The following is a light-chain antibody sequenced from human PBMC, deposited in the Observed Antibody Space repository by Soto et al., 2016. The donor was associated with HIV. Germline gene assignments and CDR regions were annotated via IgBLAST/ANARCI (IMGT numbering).Light chain of an antibody. J-gene: IGKJ4*01. CDR1: QSISSY. CDR3: QXFEKYPLT. CDR2: AAS. Sequence: DIQMTQSPSSLSASVGDRVTITCRASQSISSYLNWYQQKPGKAPKLLIYAASSLQSGVPSRFSGSGSGTDFTLTISSLQPEDCATYYCQXFEKYPLTFGGRDQGGDQT. V-gene: IGKV1-39*01.